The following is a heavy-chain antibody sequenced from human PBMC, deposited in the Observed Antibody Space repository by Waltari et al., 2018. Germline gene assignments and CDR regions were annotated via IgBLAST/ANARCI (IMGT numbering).Heavy chain of an antibody. V-gene: IGHV1-2*02. CDR1: GYTFTGYY. Sequence: QVQLVQSGAEVKKPGASVKVSCKASGYTFTGYYMHWVRQAPGQGLEWRGWINPKSGGTNYAQKFQGRVTMTRDTSISTAYMELSRLRSDDTAVYYCARSYGDYGDYGMDVWGQGTTVTVSS. CDR3: ARSYGDYGDYGMDV. J-gene: IGHJ6*02. D-gene: IGHD4-17*01. CDR2: INPKSGGT.